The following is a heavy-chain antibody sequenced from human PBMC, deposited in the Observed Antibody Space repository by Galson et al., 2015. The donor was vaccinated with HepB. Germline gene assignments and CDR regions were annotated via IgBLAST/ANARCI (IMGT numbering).Heavy chain of an antibody. CDR1: GFTFSSHS. Sequence: SLRLSCAASGFTFSSHSMNWARQAPGKGLEWVSSISSSSSYIYYADSVKGRFTISRDNAKNSLYLQMNSLRAEDTAVYYCARDRVYYYDSSGYDAGWQKDAFDIWGQGTMVTVSS. D-gene: IGHD3-22*01. CDR3: ARDRVYYYDSSGYDAGWQKDAFDI. V-gene: IGHV3-21*01. J-gene: IGHJ3*02. CDR2: ISSSSSYI.